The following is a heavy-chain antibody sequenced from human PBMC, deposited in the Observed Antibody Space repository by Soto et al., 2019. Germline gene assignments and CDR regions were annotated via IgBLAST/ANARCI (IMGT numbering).Heavy chain of an antibody. Sequence: VQLLESGGGLAKPGGSLRLSCAASGFMFSKSGMTWVRQAPGQGLESVARIGGSGRNTYYTDSVKGRFTISRDNSKNTLFLQMNSLRDEDTTIYYCAKDGLSDSPSAIDYWGRGTRVTVSS. J-gene: IGHJ4*02. CDR2: IGGSGRNT. CDR3: AKDGLSDSPSAIDY. V-gene: IGHV3-23*01. CDR1: GFMFSKSG. D-gene: IGHD6-13*01.